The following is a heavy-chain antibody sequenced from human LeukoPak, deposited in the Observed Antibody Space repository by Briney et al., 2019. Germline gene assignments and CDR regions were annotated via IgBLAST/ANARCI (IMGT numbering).Heavy chain of an antibody. CDR1: GFTFSSYE. J-gene: IGHJ4*02. CDR2: ISGSGVST. Sequence: GGSLRLSCAASGFTFSSYEMNWVRQAPGKGLEWVSGISGSGVSTYYADSVKGRFTISRDNSKNTLYLQMNSLRAEDTAVYYCATFNRGGDSSRGHYWGQGTLVTVSS. CDR3: ATFNRGGDSSRGHY. D-gene: IGHD6-13*01. V-gene: IGHV3-23*01.